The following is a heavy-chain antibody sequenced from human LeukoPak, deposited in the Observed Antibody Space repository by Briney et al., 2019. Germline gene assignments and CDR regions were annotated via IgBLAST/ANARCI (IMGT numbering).Heavy chain of an antibody. CDR3: AREDIAAAGTDYYYYGMHV. J-gene: IGHJ6*02. V-gene: IGHV3-11*01. CDR2: INSSGSTI. D-gene: IGHD6-13*01. Sequence: RGSLRLSCTASGFTFSDYYMSWIRLAPGKGLEWVSYINSSGSTIYYADSVEGRFTISRDNAKKSQYLQMNSLRAEDTAVYYCAREDIAAAGTDYYYYGMHVWGQGTTVSVSS. CDR1: GFTFSDYY.